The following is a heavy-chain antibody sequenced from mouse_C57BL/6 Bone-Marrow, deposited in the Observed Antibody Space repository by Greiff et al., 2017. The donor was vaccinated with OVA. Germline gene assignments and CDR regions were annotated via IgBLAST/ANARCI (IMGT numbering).Heavy chain of an antibody. D-gene: IGHD1-1*01. CDR2: IYPGSGST. J-gene: IGHJ4*01. V-gene: IGHV1-55*01. Sequence: QVHVKQPGAELVKPGASVKMSCKASGYTFTSYWITWVKQRPGQGLEWIGDIYPGSGSTNYNEKFKSKATLTVDTSSSTAYMQLSSLTSEDSAVYYCARRPLFITTVDYAMDYWGQGTSVTVSS. CDR3: ARRPLFITTVDYAMDY. CDR1: GYTFTSYW.